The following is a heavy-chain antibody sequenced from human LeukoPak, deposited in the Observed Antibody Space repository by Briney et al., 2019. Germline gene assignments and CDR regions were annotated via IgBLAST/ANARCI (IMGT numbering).Heavy chain of an antibody. D-gene: IGHD4-17*01. CDR1: GFTFSSYS. CDR3: ARNRDCGDHDY. CDR2: ISGSGSTK. V-gene: IGHV3-48*01. Sequence: GGSLRLSCAASGFTFSSYSMNWVRQTPGKGLECISYISGSGSTKYYAESVRGRFTISRDNVKNSLLLEMNSLRPEDTAIYYCARNRDCGDHDYWGQGTLVTVSS. J-gene: IGHJ4*02.